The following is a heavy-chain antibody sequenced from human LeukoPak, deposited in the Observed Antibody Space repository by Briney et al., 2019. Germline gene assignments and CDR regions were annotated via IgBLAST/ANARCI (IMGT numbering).Heavy chain of an antibody. Sequence: GGSLRLSCAASGFTFSSYGMHWVRQAPGKGLEWVAVISYDGSNKYYADSVKGRFTIPRDNSKNTLYLQMNSLRAEDTAVYYCARDMFGRFLEWHNYYYYGMDVWGQGTTVTVSS. D-gene: IGHD3-3*01. CDR1: GFTFSSYG. CDR2: ISYDGSNK. J-gene: IGHJ6*02. CDR3: ARDMFGRFLEWHNYYYYGMDV. V-gene: IGHV3-30*03.